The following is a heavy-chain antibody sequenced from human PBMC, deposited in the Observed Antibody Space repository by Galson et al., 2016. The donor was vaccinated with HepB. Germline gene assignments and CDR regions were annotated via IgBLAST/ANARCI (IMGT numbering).Heavy chain of an antibody. CDR1: GFPFSSFG. CDR3: AKCRVMGTGSYRDFDY. V-gene: IGHV3-30*18. Sequence: SLRLSCATSGFPFSSFGMHWVRQTPGKGLEWVALISYDGINKHYGDSVQGRFTISRDNSRNTLYLQMDSLKPEDAAIYYCAKCRVMGTGSYRDFDYWGRGVLVTVSS. D-gene: IGHD3/OR15-3a*01. J-gene: IGHJ4*02. CDR2: ISYDGINK.